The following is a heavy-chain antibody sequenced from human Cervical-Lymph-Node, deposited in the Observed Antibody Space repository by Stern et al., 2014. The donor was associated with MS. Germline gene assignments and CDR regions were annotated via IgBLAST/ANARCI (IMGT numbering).Heavy chain of an antibody. J-gene: IGHJ6*02. D-gene: IGHD2-15*01. V-gene: IGHV3-30*18. CDR2: ISNDGNEI. CDR3: AKDRLFCSGGGCYAMDV. Sequence: QVQLVQSGGGVVQPGRSLRLSCAASGFTLRSYGMHWVRQAPGKGLEWVAVISNDGNEICYTDSVKGRFTISRDNSKNTLYLQMNSLRTEDTAVYYCAKDRLFCSGGGCYAMDVWGQGTTVTVSS. CDR1: GFTLRSYG.